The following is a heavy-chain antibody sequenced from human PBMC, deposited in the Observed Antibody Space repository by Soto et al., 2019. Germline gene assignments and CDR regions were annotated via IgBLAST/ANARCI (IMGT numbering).Heavy chain of an antibody. CDR1: GFTFSNAW. CDR2: IKSKTDGGTT. J-gene: IGHJ4*02. Sequence: PGGSLRLSCAASGFTFSNAWMSWVRQAPGKGLERVGRIKSKTDGGTTDYAAPVKGRFTISRDDSKNTLYLQMNSLKTEDTAVYYCTTDRAHYDFWSGYYLTNYFDYWGQGTLVTVSS. V-gene: IGHV3-15*01. D-gene: IGHD3-3*01. CDR3: TTDRAHYDFWSGYYLTNYFDY.